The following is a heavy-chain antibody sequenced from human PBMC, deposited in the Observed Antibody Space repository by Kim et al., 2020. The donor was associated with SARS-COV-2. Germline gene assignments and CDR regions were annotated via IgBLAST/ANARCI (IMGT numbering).Heavy chain of an antibody. J-gene: IGHJ5*02. CDR1: GFTFSSYA. CDR2: ISYDGSNK. D-gene: IGHD4-4*01. CDR3: ARDALDYSYNWFDP. Sequence: GGSLRLSCAASGFTFSSYAMHWVRQAPGKGLEWVAVISYDGSNKYYADSVKGRFTISRDNSKNTLYLQMNSLRAEDTAVYYCARDALDYSYNWFDPWGQGTLVTVSS. V-gene: IGHV3-30-3*01.